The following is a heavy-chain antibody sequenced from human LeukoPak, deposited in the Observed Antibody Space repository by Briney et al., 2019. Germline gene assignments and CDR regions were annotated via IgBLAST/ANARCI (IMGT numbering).Heavy chain of an antibody. CDR2: INPNSGGT. J-gene: IGHJ5*02. CDR3: SRRNYDSTGGVRFDP. Sequence: ASVNVSCKASGYTFTGYYMHWVRQAPGQALEWMGWINPNSGGTNYAQKFQGRVTMTKDTSISTAYMELSSLSSDDTAVYHCSRRNYDSTGGVRFDPWGQGTLVTVSS. D-gene: IGHD3-22*01. CDR1: GYTFTGYY. V-gene: IGHV1-2*02.